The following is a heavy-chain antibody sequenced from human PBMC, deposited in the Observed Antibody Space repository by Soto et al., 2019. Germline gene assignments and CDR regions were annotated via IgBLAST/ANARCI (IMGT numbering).Heavy chain of an antibody. CDR3: ARSYSHSIAMWFDP. CDR2: IYYSGST. V-gene: IGHV4-59*01. Sequence: PSETLSLTCTVSGGSISSYYWSWIRQPPGKGLEWIGYIYYSGSTNYNPSLKSRVTISVDTSKNQFSLKLSSVTAAGTAVYYCARSYSHSIAMWFDPWGQGTLVTVSS. J-gene: IGHJ5*02. CDR1: GGSISSYY. D-gene: IGHD2-15*01.